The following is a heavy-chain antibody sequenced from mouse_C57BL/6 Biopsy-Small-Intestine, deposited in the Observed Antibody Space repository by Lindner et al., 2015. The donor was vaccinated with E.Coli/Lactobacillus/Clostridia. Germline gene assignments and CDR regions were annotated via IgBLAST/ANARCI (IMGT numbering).Heavy chain of an antibody. CDR3: ARDYDWYFDV. Sequence: VQLQESGPGLVKPSQTVFLTCTVTGISITTGNYRWNWIRQFPGNKLEWIGYMYYSGTITYNPSLTSRTTITRDTPKNQFFLEMNSLTAEDTATYYCARDYDWYFDVWGAGTTVTVSS. CDR2: MYYSGTI. D-gene: IGHD2-3*01. J-gene: IGHJ1*01. V-gene: IGHV3-5*01. CDR1: GISITTGNYR.